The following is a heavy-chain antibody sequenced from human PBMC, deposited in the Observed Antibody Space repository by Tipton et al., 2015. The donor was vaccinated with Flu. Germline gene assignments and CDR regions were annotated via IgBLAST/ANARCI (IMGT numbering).Heavy chain of an antibody. Sequence: TLSLTCTVSGGSISSYYWSWIRQPPGKGLEWIGYIYYSGSTNYNPSLKSRVTISVDTSKNQFSLKLSSVTAADTAVYYCARLRALRYFDWLSSEERDDAFDIWGQGTMVTVSS. CDR2: IYYSGST. CDR3: ARLRALRYFDWLSSEERDDAFDI. D-gene: IGHD3-9*01. V-gene: IGHV4-59*08. CDR1: GGSISSYY. J-gene: IGHJ3*02.